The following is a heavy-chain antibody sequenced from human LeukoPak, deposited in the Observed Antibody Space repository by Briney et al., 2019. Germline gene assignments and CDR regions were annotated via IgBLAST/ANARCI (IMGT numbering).Heavy chain of an antibody. CDR2: MNPNSGNT. J-gene: IGHJ5*02. CDR3: ARDSQLVLYNWFDP. V-gene: IGHV1-8*01. CDR1: GYTFTSYD. D-gene: IGHD6-6*01. Sequence: GASVKVSCKASGYTFTSYDINWVRQATGQGLEWMGWMNPNSGNTGYAQKFQGRVTMTRNTSISTAYMELSSLRSEDTAVYYCARDSQLVLYNWFDPWGQGTLVTVSS.